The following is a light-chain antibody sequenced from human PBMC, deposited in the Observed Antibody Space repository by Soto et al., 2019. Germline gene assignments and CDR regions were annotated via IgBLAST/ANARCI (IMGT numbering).Light chain of an antibody. Sequence: AIPMTQSPTSLSASVGDRVIITCRASQDISKDLGWYQQKPGKAPKFLIYSATSTQSGVPSTFSGSGFGTDFTLTISSLQPEDFATYYCLQDHDYPRTFGQGTKVEF. CDR3: LQDHDYPRT. V-gene: IGKV1-6*01. J-gene: IGKJ1*01. CDR2: SAT. CDR1: QDISKD.